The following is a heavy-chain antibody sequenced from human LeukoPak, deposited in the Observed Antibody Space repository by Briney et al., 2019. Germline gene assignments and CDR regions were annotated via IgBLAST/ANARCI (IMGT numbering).Heavy chain of an antibody. D-gene: IGHD3-16*01. CDR2: IYSGGST. CDR3: ARGPPWGSFDY. Sequence: GGSPRLSCAASGFTVSSSYMSWVRQAPGKGLEWVSVIYSGGSTYYADSVKGRFTISRDNSKNTLYLQMNSLRAEDTAVYYCARGPPWGSFDYWGRGTLVTVSS. V-gene: IGHV3-66*01. J-gene: IGHJ4*02. CDR1: GFTVSSSY.